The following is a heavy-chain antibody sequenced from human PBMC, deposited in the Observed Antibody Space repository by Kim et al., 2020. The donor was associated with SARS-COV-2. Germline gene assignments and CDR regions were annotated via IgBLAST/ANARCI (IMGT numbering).Heavy chain of an antibody. CDR3: ARNYGDYLNPDAFDI. CDR1: GYTFTSYA. CDR2: INAGNGNT. J-gene: IGHJ3*02. V-gene: IGHV1-3*01. Sequence: ASVKVSCKASGYTFTSYAMHWVRQAPGQRLEWMGWINAGNGNTKYSQKFQGRVTITRDTSASTAYMELSSLRSEDTAVYYCARNYGDYLNPDAFDIWGQGTMVTVSS. D-gene: IGHD4-17*01.